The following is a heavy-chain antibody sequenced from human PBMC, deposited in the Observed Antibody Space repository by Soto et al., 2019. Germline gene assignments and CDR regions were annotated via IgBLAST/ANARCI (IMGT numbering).Heavy chain of an antibody. CDR3: SRDFGIVVIITQH. Sequence: HPGGSLRLSCTGSGFTFDDYTMAWFRQAPGKGLEWLGFIRSKAYGGTTEYAASVKGRFTLSRDDSKSTAFLQMSSLKIEDTAVYYCSRDFGIVVIITQHWGKGTLVTVSS. CDR2: IRSKAYGGTT. V-gene: IGHV3-49*03. CDR1: GFTFDDYT. J-gene: IGHJ1*01. D-gene: IGHD3-22*01.